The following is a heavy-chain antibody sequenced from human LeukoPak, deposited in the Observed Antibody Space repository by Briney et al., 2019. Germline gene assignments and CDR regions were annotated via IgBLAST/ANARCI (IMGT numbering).Heavy chain of an antibody. CDR3: ARHDNGLRYYYYYGMDV. Sequence: SETLSLTCTVSGGSISSSSYYWGWIRQPPGKGLEWIGSIYYSGSTYYNPSLKSRVTISVDTSKNQFSLKLSSVTAADTAAYYCARHDNGLRYYYYYGMDVWGQGTTVTVSS. J-gene: IGHJ6*02. V-gene: IGHV4-39*01. D-gene: IGHD1-20*01. CDR2: IYYSGST. CDR1: GGSISSSSYY.